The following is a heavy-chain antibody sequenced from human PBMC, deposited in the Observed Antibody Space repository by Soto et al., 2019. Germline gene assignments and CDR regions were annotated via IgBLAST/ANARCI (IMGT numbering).Heavy chain of an antibody. CDR1: VDTINCLY. CDR2: MNPDSGNT. CDR3: ARSVGGSNVNFHY. V-gene: IGHV1-8*01. Sequence: VSAKAVLTASVDTINCLYINCGRHPPAQEPEWLGWMNPDSGNTGYVQKFQGRVTMTRNTAISTAYMELSSLRSEDTAVYYCARSVGGSNVNFHYWGQGTLVTVSS. J-gene: IGHJ4*02. D-gene: IGHD3-10*01.